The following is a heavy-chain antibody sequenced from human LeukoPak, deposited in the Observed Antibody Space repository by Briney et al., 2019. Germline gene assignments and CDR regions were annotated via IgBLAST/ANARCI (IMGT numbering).Heavy chain of an antibody. Sequence: SETLSLTCTVSGGSISSSSYYWGWIRQPPGKGLEWIGSIYYSGSTYYNPSLESRVTISVDTSKNQFSLKLSSVTAADTAVYYCATFLGDSRSFDYWGQGTLVTVSS. J-gene: IGHJ4*02. CDR2: IYYSGST. CDR3: ATFLGDSRSFDY. V-gene: IGHV4-39*01. CDR1: GGSISSSSYY. D-gene: IGHD3-16*01.